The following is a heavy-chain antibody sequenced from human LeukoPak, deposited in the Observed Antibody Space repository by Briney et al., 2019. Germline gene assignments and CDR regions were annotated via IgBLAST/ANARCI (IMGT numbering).Heavy chain of an antibody. J-gene: IGHJ5*02. CDR2: ISSGSSYI. CDR1: GFTFSSYS. Sequence: GGSLRLSCAASGFTFSSYSMNWVRQAPGKGLEWVSYISSGSSYIYYADSVKGRFTISRDNAKNSLYLQMNSLRAEDTAVYYCARDLYGDYGNDWFDPWGQGTLVAVSS. D-gene: IGHD4-17*01. CDR3: ARDLYGDYGNDWFDP. V-gene: IGHV3-21*01.